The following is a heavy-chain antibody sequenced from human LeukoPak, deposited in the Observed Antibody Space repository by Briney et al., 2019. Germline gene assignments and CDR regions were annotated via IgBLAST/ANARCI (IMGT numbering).Heavy chain of an antibody. V-gene: IGHV3-23*01. Sequence: GGSLRLSCAAPGFTFTSYVMTWVRQAPGKGLEWVSTISGSGAYTDYADSVKGRFTVSRDNSKNMLYLQMNSLRAEDTAVYYCAKDRYCSGGSCYGLDYWGQGTLVTVSS. D-gene: IGHD2-15*01. CDR2: ISGSGAYT. CDR1: GFTFTSYV. CDR3: AKDRYCSGGSCYGLDY. J-gene: IGHJ4*02.